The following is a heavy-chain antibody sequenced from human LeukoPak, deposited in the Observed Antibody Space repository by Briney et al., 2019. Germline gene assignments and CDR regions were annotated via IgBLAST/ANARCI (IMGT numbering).Heavy chain of an antibody. CDR2: ISYDGNNK. V-gene: IGHV3-30*04. Sequence: GSLRLSCAAPGFTFSSHAMHWVRQAPGKGLEWVAVISYDGNNKYYADSVKGRFTISRDSSKNTLFLQINSLRAEDTAVYYCARDSGSFDYWGQGTLVSVSS. CDR1: GFTFSSHA. J-gene: IGHJ4*02. CDR3: ARDSGSFDY.